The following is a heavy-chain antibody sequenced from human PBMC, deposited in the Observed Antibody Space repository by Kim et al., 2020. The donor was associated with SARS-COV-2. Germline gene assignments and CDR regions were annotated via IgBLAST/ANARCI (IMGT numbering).Heavy chain of an antibody. CDR3: ARDQKEQIAARPVWGRYYYYGMDV. Sequence: GGSLRLSCAASGFTFSSYGMHWVRQAPGKGLEWVAVIWYDGSNKYYADSVKGRFTISRDNSKNTLYLQMNSLRAEDTAVYYCARDQKEQIAARPVWGRYYYYGMDVWGQGTTVTVSS. J-gene: IGHJ6*02. D-gene: IGHD6-6*01. V-gene: IGHV3-33*01. CDR1: GFTFSSYG. CDR2: IWYDGSNK.